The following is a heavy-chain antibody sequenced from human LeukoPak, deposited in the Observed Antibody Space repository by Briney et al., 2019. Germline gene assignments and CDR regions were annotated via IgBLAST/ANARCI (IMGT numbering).Heavy chain of an antibody. Sequence: GGSLRLSCAASGFTFSSYAMSWVRQAPGKGLEWVSAISGSGGSTYYADSEKGRFTISRDNSKNTLYLQMNSLRAEDTAVYYCAKVDYDFWSGYYNFDYWGQGTLVTVSS. CDR3: AKVDYDFWSGYYNFDY. CDR2: ISGSGGST. J-gene: IGHJ4*02. CDR1: GFTFSSYA. V-gene: IGHV3-23*01. D-gene: IGHD3-3*01.